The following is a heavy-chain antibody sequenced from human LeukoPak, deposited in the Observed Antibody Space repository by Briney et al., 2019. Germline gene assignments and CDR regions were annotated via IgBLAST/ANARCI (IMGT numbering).Heavy chain of an antibody. CDR2: ISSSGSTI. CDR1: GFTFSDYY. J-gene: IGHJ3*02. Sequence: GGSLRLSCAASGFTFSDYYMSWIRQAPGKGLEWVSYISSSGSTIYYADSVKGRFTISRDNSKNTLYLQMNSLRAEDTAVYYCAKSSSGWGYDAFDIWGQGTMVTVSS. D-gene: IGHD6-19*01. V-gene: IGHV3-11*01. CDR3: AKSSSGWGYDAFDI.